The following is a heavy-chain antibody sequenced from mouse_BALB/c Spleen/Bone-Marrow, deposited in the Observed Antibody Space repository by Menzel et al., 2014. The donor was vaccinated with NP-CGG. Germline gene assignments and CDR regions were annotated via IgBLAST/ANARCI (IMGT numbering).Heavy chain of an antibody. CDR2: IYPGSGST. CDR1: GYTFTDYV. J-gene: IGHJ1*01. D-gene: IGHD2-4*01. CDR3: ARYYDYDWYFDV. V-gene: IGHV1-77*01. Sequence: QLQQPGPELVKPGASVKMSCKASGYTFTDYVISWVKQRTGQGLEWIGEIYPGSGSTYYNEKFKGKATLTADKSSNTAYMQLSSLTSEDSAVYFCARYYDYDWYFDVWGAGTTVTVSS.